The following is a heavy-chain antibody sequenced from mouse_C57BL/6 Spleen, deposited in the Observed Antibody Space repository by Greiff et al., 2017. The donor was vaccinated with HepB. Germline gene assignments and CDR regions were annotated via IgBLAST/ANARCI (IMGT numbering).Heavy chain of an antibody. Sequence: EVMLVESGGGLVKPGGSLKLSCAASGFTFSDYGMHWVRQAPEKGLEWVAYISSGSSTIYYADTVKGRFTISRDNAKNTLFLQMTSLRSEDTAMYYCARRGIYYYGSREICYAMDYWGQGTSVTVSS. J-gene: IGHJ4*01. D-gene: IGHD1-1*01. CDR1: GFTFSDYG. V-gene: IGHV5-17*01. CDR2: ISSGSSTI. CDR3: ARRGIYYYGSREICYAMDY.